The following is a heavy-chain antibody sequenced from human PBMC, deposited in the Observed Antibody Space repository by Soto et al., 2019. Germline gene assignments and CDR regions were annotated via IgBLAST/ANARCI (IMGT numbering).Heavy chain of an antibody. D-gene: IGHD3-10*01. V-gene: IGHV4-34*01. Sequence: QVQLQQWGAGLLKPSETLSLTCAVYGGSFSGYQWSWIRQTPGKGLEWIGEINDSGNINYNPSLKSRVTILLDTPKKQISLTPSSVTAADTAVYYCARGLILWFGELSRRGGYYYYMGVWGKGTTVTASS. CDR2: INDSGNI. J-gene: IGHJ6*03. CDR1: GGSFSGYQ. CDR3: ARGLILWFGELSRRGGYYYYMGV.